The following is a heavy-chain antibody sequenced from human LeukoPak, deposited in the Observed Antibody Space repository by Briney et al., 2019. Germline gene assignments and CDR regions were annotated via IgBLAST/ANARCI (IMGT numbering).Heavy chain of an antibody. CDR3: ARGAYYYYYYMDV. J-gene: IGHJ6*03. V-gene: IGHV3-7*01. CDR2: IKQDGSEK. CDR1: GFTFSSYW. Sequence: PGGSLRLSCAASGFTFSSYWMSWVRQAPGKGLEWVANIKQDGSEKYYVDSVKGQFTISRDNAKNSLYLQMNSLRAEDTAVYYCARGAYYYYYYMDVWGKGTTVTVSS.